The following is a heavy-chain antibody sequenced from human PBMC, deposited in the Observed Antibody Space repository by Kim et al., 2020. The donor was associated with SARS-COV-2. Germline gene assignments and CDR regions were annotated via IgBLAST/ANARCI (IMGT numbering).Heavy chain of an antibody. Sequence: SETLSLTCTVSGGSISSYYWSWIRQPPGKGLEWIGYIYYSGSTNYNPSLKSRVTISVDTSKNQFSLKLSSVTAADTAVYYCARRAYSSSRYRDYWYFDLWGRGTLVTVSS. D-gene: IGHD6-13*01. V-gene: IGHV4-59*08. CDR1: GGSISSYY. J-gene: IGHJ2*01. CDR2: IYYSGST. CDR3: ARRAYSSSRYRDYWYFDL.